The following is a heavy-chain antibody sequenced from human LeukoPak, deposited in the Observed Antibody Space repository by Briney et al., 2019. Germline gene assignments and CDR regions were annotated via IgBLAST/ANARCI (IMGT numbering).Heavy chain of an antibody. CDR2: TSGSGGRT. CDR1: GFTFSSYA. V-gene: IGHV3-23*01. CDR3: AKDRIPSSGWESDY. Sequence: PGGSLRLSCAASGFTFSSYAMSWVRQAPGKGLEWVSATSGSGGRTYYTDSVKGRFTISRDNSKNTLYLQMNSLRAEDTAVYYCAKDRIPSSGWESDYWGQGTLVTVSS. D-gene: IGHD3-22*01. J-gene: IGHJ4*02.